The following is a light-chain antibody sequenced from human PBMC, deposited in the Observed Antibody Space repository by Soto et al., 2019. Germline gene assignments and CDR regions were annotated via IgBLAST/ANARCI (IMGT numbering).Light chain of an antibody. Sequence: IVLTQSPGTLSLSPGERATLSCRASQDVXSCHQAWHQQKSGQAPPIPXDGSSSRATGIPDRLSGSGSGADFTLTISGLEPEDFAVYYCQQYGSSTRTFGQGTKVDIK. CDR2: GSS. J-gene: IGKJ1*01. CDR1: QDVXSCH. CDR3: QQYGSSTRT. V-gene: IGKV3-20*01.